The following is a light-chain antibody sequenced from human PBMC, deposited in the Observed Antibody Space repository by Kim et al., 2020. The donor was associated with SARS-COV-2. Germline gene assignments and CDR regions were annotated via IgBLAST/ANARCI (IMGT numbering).Light chain of an antibody. Sequence: SSELTQDPAVSVALGQTVRITCQGDSLRSYYASWYQQKPGQAPVLVIYGKNNRPSGIPDRLSGSSSGNTASLTITGAQAEDEADYYCNSRDSSGYPLLYV. CDR3: NSRDSSGYPLLYV. CDR1: SLRSYY. J-gene: IGLJ1*01. V-gene: IGLV3-19*01. CDR2: GKN.